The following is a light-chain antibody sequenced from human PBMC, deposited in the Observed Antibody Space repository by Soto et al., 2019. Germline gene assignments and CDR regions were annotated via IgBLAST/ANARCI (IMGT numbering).Light chain of an antibody. J-gene: IGLJ3*02. V-gene: IGLV2-14*01. CDR3: SSYTTSNTWL. CDR1: TSDVGGFDS. Sequence: QSALTQPASVSGSPGQSITISCTATTSDVGGFDSVSWYQQHPGTAPRVIIYEVSNRPSGVSYRFSGSKSANTASLTISGLQADDEADYYCSSYTTSNTWLFGGGTKVPS. CDR2: EVS.